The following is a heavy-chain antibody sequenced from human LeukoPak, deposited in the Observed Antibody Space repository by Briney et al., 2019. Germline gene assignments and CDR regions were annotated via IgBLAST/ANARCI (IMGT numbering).Heavy chain of an antibody. CDR1: GYTFTTYD. CDR3: ARGPPTAQYFQH. CDR2: INPNSGNT. J-gene: IGHJ1*01. Sequence: GASVKVSCKASGYTFTTYDINWVRQATGQGLQWMGWINPNSGNTGYAQKLQGRITITRNTSISTVYMELSSLRSEDTAVYYCARGPPTAQYFQHWGQGTLVTVSS. D-gene: IGHD1-1*01. V-gene: IGHV1-8*03.